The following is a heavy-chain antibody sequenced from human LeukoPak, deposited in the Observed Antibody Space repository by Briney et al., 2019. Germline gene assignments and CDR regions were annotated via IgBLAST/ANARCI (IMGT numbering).Heavy chain of an antibody. CDR2: ISPSGGST. J-gene: IGHJ5*02. CDR1: GYTFTSNC. Sequence: ASVKDSCKAFGYTFTSNCMHWVRQAPGQGPEWMGVISPSGGSTTYAQKFQDRLTLTRDMSTSTDYLELSSLRSEDTAVYYCARDNSVRDEAWWFNPWGQGTLVTVSS. CDR3: ARDNSVRDEAWWFNP. V-gene: IGHV1-46*01. D-gene: IGHD5-24*01.